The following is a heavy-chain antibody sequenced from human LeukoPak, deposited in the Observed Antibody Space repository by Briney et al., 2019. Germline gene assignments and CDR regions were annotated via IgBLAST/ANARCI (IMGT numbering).Heavy chain of an antibody. CDR1: GFTFSNYE. V-gene: IGHV3-48*03. CDR3: ARAEDYYDSLGYYLGY. Sequence: GGSLGLSCAASGFTFSNYEMNWVRQAPGKGLEWVSYISSSGSTIYYADSVKGRFTISRDNAKNSLYLQMNSLRAEDTAVYYCARAEDYYDSLGYYLGYWGQGTLVTVSS. D-gene: IGHD3-22*01. J-gene: IGHJ4*02. CDR2: ISSSGSTI.